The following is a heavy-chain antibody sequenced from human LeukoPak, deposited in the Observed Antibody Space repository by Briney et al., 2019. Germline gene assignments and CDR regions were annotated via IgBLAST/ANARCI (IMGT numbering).Heavy chain of an antibody. CDR2: IYSDGRT. J-gene: IGHJ3*02. D-gene: IGHD1-26*01. CDR3: ARDLREHGIFDI. V-gene: IGHV3-53*01. CDR1: GFTFDDYG. Sequence: GGSLRLSCAASGFTFDDYGMSWVRQAPGKGLEWVSEIYSDGRTYYAASVKGRFSISRDNSKNTVYLQMNSLRAEDTAVYYCARDLREHGIFDIWGQGTMVTVSS.